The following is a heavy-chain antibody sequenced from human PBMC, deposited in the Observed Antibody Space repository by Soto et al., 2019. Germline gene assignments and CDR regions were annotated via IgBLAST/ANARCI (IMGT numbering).Heavy chain of an antibody. V-gene: IGHV3-74*01. CDR3: ARESPLTTAAFDI. CDR2: INSDGSST. J-gene: IGHJ3*02. CDR1: GFTFSSYW. D-gene: IGHD4-17*01. Sequence: LRLSCAASGFTFSSYWMHWVRQAPGKGLVWVSRINSDGSSTSYADSVKGRFTISRDNAKNTLYLQMNSLRAEDTAVYYCARESPLTTAAFDIWGQGTMVTVSS.